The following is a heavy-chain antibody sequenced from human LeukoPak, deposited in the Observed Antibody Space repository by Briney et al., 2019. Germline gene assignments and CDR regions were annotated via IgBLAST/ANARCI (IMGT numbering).Heavy chain of an antibody. Sequence: GGSLRLSCAASGLTFSSYWMHWARQAPGKGLVWVSRINSDGSTTNYADSVKGRFTVSRDNAKNTLYLQMNSLRAEDTAVYYCARDRASDTAKPFDSWGQGTLVTVSS. V-gene: IGHV3-74*01. J-gene: IGHJ4*02. D-gene: IGHD5-18*01. CDR2: INSDGSTT. CDR1: GLTFSSYW. CDR3: ARDRASDTAKPFDS.